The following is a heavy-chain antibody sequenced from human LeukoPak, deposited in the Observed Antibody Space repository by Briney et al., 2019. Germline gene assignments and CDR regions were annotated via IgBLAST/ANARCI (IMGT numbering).Heavy chain of an antibody. J-gene: IGHJ4*02. Sequence: PGGSLRLSCVASGFTFGIYPMNWFRRAPGRGLEWVSGISGVEGDTYYADSVKGRFTISRDNSKKTLYLQMNSLRAEDTALYYCANSPRNCYSCWNYWGQGTPVTVSS. V-gene: IGHV3-23*01. CDR3: ANSPRNCYSCWNY. D-gene: IGHD2-15*01. CDR2: ISGVEGDT. CDR1: GFTFGIYP.